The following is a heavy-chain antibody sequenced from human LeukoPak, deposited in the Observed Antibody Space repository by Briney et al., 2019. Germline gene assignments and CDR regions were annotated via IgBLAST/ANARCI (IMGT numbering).Heavy chain of an antibody. CDR3: AKAMGGVVVTAVFDY. CDR2: IGGSGGST. V-gene: IGHV3-23*01. D-gene: IGHD2-21*02. J-gene: IGHJ4*02. CDR1: GFTFSSYA. Sequence: PGGSLRLSCAASGFTFSSYAMSWVRQAPGKGLEWFSSIGGSGGSTYSATSEKGRFTSRSDNSKNTNMQMNSLRVEDTAVYDCAKAMGGVVVTAVFDYWGQGTLVTVSS.